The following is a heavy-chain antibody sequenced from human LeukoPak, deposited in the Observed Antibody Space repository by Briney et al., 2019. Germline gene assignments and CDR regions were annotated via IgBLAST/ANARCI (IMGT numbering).Heavy chain of an antibody. Sequence: GGSLRLSCAASGFTFSSYSMNWVRQAPGKGLEWVSYISSSSSTIYYADSVKGRFTISRDNAKNSLYLQMNSLRAEDTAVYYCASGRGYYYDSSGYYDYWGQGTLVTVSS. V-gene: IGHV3-48*01. D-gene: IGHD3-22*01. CDR2: ISSSSSTI. CDR1: GFTFSSYS. CDR3: ASGRGYYYDSSGYYDY. J-gene: IGHJ4*02.